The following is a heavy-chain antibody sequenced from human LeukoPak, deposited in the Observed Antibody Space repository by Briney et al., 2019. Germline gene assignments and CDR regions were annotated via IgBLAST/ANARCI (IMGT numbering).Heavy chain of an antibody. Sequence: ASVKVSCKASGYTFTSNYIHWVRQAPGQGLEWMGMIYPRDGSISYAQKFQGRVTMTEDTSTDTAYMELSSLRSEDTAVYYCATAPSVSHFDYWGQGTLVTVSS. V-gene: IGHV1-46*01. D-gene: IGHD1-14*01. CDR2: IYPRDGSI. J-gene: IGHJ4*02. CDR3: ATAPSVSHFDY. CDR1: GYTFTSNY.